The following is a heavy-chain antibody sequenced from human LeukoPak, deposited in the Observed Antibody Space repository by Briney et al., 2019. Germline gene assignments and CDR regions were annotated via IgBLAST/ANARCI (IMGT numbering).Heavy chain of an antibody. Sequence: GASVKVSCKASGGTFSSYAISWVRQAPGQGLEWMGGIIPIFGTANYAQKFQGGVTITADESTSTAYMELSSLRSEDTAVYYCATTNRIAYCGGDCSPPFDYWGQGTLVTVSS. D-gene: IGHD2-21*02. CDR1: GGTFSSYA. V-gene: IGHV1-69*01. J-gene: IGHJ4*02. CDR2: IIPIFGTA. CDR3: ATTNRIAYCGGDCSPPFDY.